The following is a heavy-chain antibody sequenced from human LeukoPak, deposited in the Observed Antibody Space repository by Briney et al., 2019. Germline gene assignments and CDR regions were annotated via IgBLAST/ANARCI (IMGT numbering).Heavy chain of an antibody. CDR1: GGSISSYY. CDR3: ARDSGPYCSSTSCYRQLAMDV. D-gene: IGHD2-2*01. V-gene: IGHV4-59*01. CDR2: IYYSGST. Sequence: KPSETLSLTCTVSGGSISSYYWSWIRQPPGKGLEWIGYIYYSGSTNYNPSLKSRVTISVDTSKNQFSLKLSSVTAADTAVYYCARDSGPYCSSTSCYRQLAMDVWGKGTTVTVSS. J-gene: IGHJ6*03.